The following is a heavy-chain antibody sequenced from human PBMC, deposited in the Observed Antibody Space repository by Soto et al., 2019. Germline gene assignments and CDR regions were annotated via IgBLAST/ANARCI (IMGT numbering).Heavy chain of an antibody. D-gene: IGHD2-2*01. J-gene: IGHJ5*02. CDR2: INHSGST. CDR3: ARTYCSSTSCYLGWFDP. V-gene: IGHV4-34*01. CDR1: GGSXSGYY. Sequence: PSETLSLTCAVYGGSXSGYYWTWIRQPPGTGLEWIGEINHSGSTNYNPSLKSRVTISVDTSKNQFSLKLSSVTAADTAVYYCARTYCSSTSCYLGWFDPWGQGTLVTVSS.